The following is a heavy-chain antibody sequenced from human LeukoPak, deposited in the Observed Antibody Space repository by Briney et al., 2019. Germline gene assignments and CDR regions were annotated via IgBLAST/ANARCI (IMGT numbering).Heavy chain of an antibody. CDR3: AGDGYCRGSSCPFQH. Sequence: ASVKVSCKASGYTFIAYYMFWVHQAPGQGLEWMGWINPNSGATGHAQKFQGRVTMTRDTSISTSYMEVTGLRSDDTAVYFCAGDGYCRGSSCPFQHWGQGTMVTVSS. D-gene: IGHD2-2*03. V-gene: IGHV1-2*02. CDR2: INPNSGAT. CDR1: GYTFIAYY. J-gene: IGHJ1*01.